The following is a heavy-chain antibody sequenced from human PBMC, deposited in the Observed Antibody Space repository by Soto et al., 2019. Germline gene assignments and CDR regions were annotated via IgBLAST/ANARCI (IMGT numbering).Heavy chain of an antibody. J-gene: IGHJ4*02. CDR3: ARGPAVFGVVRNFDY. CDR2: IIPIFGTA. V-gene: IGHV1-69*13. Sequence: ASVKVSCKASGGTFSSYAISWVRQAPGQGLEWMGGIIPIFGTANYAQKFQGRVTITADESTSTAYMELSSLRSEDTAVYYCARGPAVFGVVRNFDYRGQGALVTVSS. D-gene: IGHD3-3*01. CDR1: GGTFSSYA.